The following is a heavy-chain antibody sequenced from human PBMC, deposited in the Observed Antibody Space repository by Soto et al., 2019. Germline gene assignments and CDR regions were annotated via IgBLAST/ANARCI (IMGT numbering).Heavy chain of an antibody. V-gene: IGHV3-30*04. CDR3: ARRQDFGGPHYYYGMDV. CDR2: ISYDGSNK. CDR1: GLIINNYA. D-gene: IGHD3-3*01. J-gene: IGHJ6*02. Sequence: QVQLVESGGGVVQPGRSLRVSCAASGLIINNYAMHWVRQTPGKGLEWMAVISYDGSNKHYADSVKGRFTISRDNSKNTLYLQMNNLRPDDSAVYYCARRQDFGGPHYYYGMDVWGQGTTVTVSS.